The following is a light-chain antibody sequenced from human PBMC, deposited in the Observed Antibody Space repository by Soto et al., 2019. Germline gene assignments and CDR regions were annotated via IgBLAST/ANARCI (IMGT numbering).Light chain of an antibody. CDR1: NSNIETNY. J-gene: IGLJ2*01. Sequence: QSVLTQPPSVSAAPGQTVTISCSGSNSNIETNYVSWYQHLPGTAPKLLIYDDNKRPSGIPDRFSGSKSGTSATLGITGLQTGDEATYYCGTWDRSLSAVVFGGGTQLTVL. CDR2: DDN. CDR3: GTWDRSLSAVV. V-gene: IGLV1-51*01.